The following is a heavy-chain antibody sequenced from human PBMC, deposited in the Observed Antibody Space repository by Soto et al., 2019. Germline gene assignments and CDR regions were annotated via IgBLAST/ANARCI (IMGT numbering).Heavy chain of an antibody. Sequence: QVQLVQSGAEVKKPGASVKVSCKASGYTFTSYAMHWVRQAPGQRLEWMGWINAGNGNTKYSQKFQGRVTITRDTSAITAYMEPSSVRSEGTAVYYVASTESCSGGSWCFPFDIWGQGKMVTVSS. CDR3: ASTESCSGGSWCFPFDI. V-gene: IGHV1-3*01. CDR1: GYTFTSYA. J-gene: IGHJ3*02. CDR2: INAGNGNT. D-gene: IGHD2-15*01.